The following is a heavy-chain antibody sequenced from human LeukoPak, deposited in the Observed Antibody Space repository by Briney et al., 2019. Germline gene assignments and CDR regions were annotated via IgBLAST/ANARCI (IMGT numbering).Heavy chain of an antibody. Sequence: ASVKVSCKASGYTFTSYGISWVRQAPGQGLEWMGWITAYNGNTNYAQKLQGRVTMTTDTSTSTAYMELRSLRSDDTAVYYCAREQYYYGNSGYYDFWGQGTQVTVSP. CDR3: AREQYYYGNSGYYDF. V-gene: IGHV1-18*01. D-gene: IGHD3-22*01. J-gene: IGHJ4*02. CDR1: GYTFTSYG. CDR2: ITAYNGNT.